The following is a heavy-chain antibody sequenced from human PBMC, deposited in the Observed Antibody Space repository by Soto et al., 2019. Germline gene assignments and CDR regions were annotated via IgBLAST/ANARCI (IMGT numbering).Heavy chain of an antibody. J-gene: IGHJ4*02. Sequence: GGSLRLSCAASGFSFNTYAMSWVRQAPGKGLEWVSAISDSGGRTSYADSVKGRFTISRDNSKNTLYLQMNSLRAEDTAVYFCAKELVNSGWTYFDYWGQGTLVTVFS. D-gene: IGHD6-19*01. V-gene: IGHV3-23*01. CDR3: AKELVNSGWTYFDY. CDR2: ISDSGGRT. CDR1: GFSFNTYA.